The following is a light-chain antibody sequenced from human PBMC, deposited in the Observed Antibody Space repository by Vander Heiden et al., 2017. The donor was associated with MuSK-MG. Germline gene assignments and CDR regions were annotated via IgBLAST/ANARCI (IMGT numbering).Light chain of an antibody. CDR3: SSYTSSSTLV. Sequence: SALSQPHSVSGLPGQSVTISCTGTSSDVGGYNHVSWYQQHPGKAPKLMIYDVSNRPSGVSNRFSGSKSGNTASLTISGLQAEDEADYYCSSYTSSSTLVFGGGTKLTVL. CDR1: SSDVGGYNH. J-gene: IGLJ2*01. CDR2: DVS. V-gene: IGLV2-14*03.